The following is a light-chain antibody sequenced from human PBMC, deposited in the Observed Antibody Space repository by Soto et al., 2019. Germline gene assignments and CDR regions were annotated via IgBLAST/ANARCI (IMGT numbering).Light chain of an antibody. CDR2: GTK. V-gene: IGLV8-61*01. CDR1: SGSVYTRHF. Sequence: QTVVTQARLFSVSSGGRVTLTCGLSSGSVYTRHFPNWYQQTPGQPPRTLIYGTKTRSSGVPDRFSGSILGIRAALTITGAQADDESDYYCVLYVGSGIWVFGGGTKLTVL. CDR3: VLYVGSGIWV. J-gene: IGLJ3*02.